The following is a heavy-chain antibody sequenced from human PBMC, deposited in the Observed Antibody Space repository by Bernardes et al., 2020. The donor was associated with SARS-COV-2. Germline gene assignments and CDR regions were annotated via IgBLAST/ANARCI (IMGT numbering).Heavy chain of an antibody. Sequence: GSLRLSCAASGFTFSSYWMSWVRQAPGKGLEWVANIKQDGSEKYYVDSVKGRFTISRDNAKNSLYLQMNSLRAEDTAVYYCARAGYCSSTSCDDYYYGMDVWGQGTTVTVSS. CDR2: IKQDGSEK. CDR3: ARAGYCSSTSCDDYYYGMDV. D-gene: IGHD2-2*01. J-gene: IGHJ6*02. CDR1: GFTFSSYW. V-gene: IGHV3-7*03.